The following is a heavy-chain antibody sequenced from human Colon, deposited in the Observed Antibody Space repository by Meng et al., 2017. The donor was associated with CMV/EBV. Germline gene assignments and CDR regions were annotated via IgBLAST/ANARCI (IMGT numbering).Heavy chain of an antibody. CDR1: GYNFGNYW. CDR3: ARQVCSSNSCSLGNGWFDP. CDR2: IYPGDSNT. V-gene: IGHV5-51*01. J-gene: IGHJ5*02. D-gene: IGHD2-2*01. Sequence: GESLMISCKGSGYNFGNYWITWVRQMPGKGLEWMGIIYPGDSNTKYNPSFEGHVTLSADKSINTAFLQWNSLKASDTAMYYCARQVCSSNSCSLGNGWFDPWGQGTLVTSPQ.